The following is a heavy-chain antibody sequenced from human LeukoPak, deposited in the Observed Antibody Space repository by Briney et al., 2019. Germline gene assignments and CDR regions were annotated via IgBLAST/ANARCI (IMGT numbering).Heavy chain of an antibody. J-gene: IGHJ4*02. CDR3: ARDHRNAGVFAY. V-gene: IGHV3-53*01. Sequence: PGGSLRLSCAASGFTVSSNYMSWVRQAPGKGLEWLSVIYVGGSTFYTDSVKGRFTISRDNSKNTLYLQMNSLRADDTAVYYCARDHRNAGVFAYWGQGTLVTVSS. CDR1: GFTVSSNY. D-gene: IGHD2-2*01. CDR2: IYVGGST.